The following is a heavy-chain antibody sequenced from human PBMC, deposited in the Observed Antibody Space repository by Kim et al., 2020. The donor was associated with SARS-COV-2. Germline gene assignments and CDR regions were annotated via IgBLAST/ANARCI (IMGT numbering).Heavy chain of an antibody. CDR1: EFTFGDYA. Sequence: GGSLRLSCAASEFTFGDYAMHWVRQAPGKGLEWVAGIRWNSGSIGYADSVKGRFTISRDNAKNSLYLQVNSLRAEDTALYYCAKAGYYDYIWGSYLYDYYDYYGMDVWGHGTTVTVSS. V-gene: IGHV3-9*01. CDR3: AKAGYYDYIWGSYLYDYYDYYGMDV. CDR2: IRWNSGSI. J-gene: IGHJ6*02. D-gene: IGHD3-16*02.